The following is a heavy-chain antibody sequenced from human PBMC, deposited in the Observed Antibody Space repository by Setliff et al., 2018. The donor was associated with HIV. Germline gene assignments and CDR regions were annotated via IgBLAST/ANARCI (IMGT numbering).Heavy chain of an antibody. D-gene: IGHD1-26*01. V-gene: IGHV4-59*01. Sequence: PSETLSLTCTVSGGSIRSFYWSWIRQPPGKGLEWIGDIFYSGRTNYNPSLKSRVTISLDTSKTQFALKLSSVTTADTAIYYCAGSKGATRPSAEYFQNWGQGTLVTVSS. J-gene: IGHJ1*01. CDR1: GGSIRSFY. CDR2: IFYSGRT. CDR3: AGSKGATRPSAEYFQN.